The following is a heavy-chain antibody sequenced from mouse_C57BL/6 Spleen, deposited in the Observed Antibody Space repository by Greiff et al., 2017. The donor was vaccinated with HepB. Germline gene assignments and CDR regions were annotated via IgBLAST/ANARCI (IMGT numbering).Heavy chain of an antibody. CDR3: TRGRITTVVGQAMDY. Sequence: EVKLVESGAGLVKPGGSLKLSCAASGFTFSSYAMSWVRQTPEKRLEWVAYISSGGDYIYYADTVKGRFTISRDNARNTLYLQMSSLKSEDTAMYYCTRGRITTVVGQAMDYWGQGTSVTVSS. V-gene: IGHV5-9-1*02. D-gene: IGHD1-1*01. J-gene: IGHJ4*01. CDR2: ISSGGDYI. CDR1: GFTFSSYA.